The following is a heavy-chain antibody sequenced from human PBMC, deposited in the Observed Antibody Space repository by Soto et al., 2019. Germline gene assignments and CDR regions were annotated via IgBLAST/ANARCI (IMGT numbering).Heavy chain of an antibody. Sequence: TLSLTFTVSGNSISSADYYWSWIRQTPATGLEWIGHIFYSGTTYYNPSRKSRLTISVDTSKNHFSLRLTSVTAADTAVYYCARDLWVEPELYYYGMDVWGQGTTVTVSS. CDR2: IFYSGTT. D-gene: IGHD1-1*01. CDR1: GNSISSADYY. V-gene: IGHV4-30-4*01. J-gene: IGHJ6*02. CDR3: ARDLWVEPELYYYGMDV.